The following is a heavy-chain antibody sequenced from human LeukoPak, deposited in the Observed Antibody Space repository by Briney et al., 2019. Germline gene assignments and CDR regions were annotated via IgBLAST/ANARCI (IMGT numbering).Heavy chain of an antibody. CDR3: ARDGRYSGYDFEY. Sequence: ASVKVSCKASGGTFSSYAISWVRQAPGQGLEWMGGIIPIFGTANYAQKFQGRVTITADESTSTAYKELSSLRSEDTAVYYCARDGRYSGYDFEYWGQGTLVTVSS. CDR1: GGTFSSYA. J-gene: IGHJ4*02. D-gene: IGHD5-12*01. V-gene: IGHV1-69*13. CDR2: IIPIFGTA.